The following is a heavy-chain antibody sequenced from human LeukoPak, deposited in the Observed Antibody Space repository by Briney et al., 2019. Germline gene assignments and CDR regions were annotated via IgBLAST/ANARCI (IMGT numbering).Heavy chain of an antibody. Sequence: ASVKVSCKASGYTFTSYGISWVRQAPGQGLEWMGWISAYNGNTNYAQKLQGRVTMTTDASASTAYMELRSLRSDDTAVYYCARDGGSYYDFWSGYYDLAPNDLNYGVDVWGQGTTVTVSS. V-gene: IGHV1-18*01. CDR3: ARDGGSYYDFWSGYYDLAPNDLNYGVDV. CDR1: GYTFTSYG. D-gene: IGHD3-3*01. CDR2: ISAYNGNT. J-gene: IGHJ6*02.